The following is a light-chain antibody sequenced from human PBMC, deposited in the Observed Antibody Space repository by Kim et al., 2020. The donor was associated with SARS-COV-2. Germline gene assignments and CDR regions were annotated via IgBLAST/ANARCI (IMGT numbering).Light chain of an antibody. V-gene: IGKV3-20*01. Sequence: IVLTQSPGTLSLSPGERATLSCRTSQTINSNYLAWFQQKPGQAPRLLIHDASSRAPGIPDRFSGSGSGTDFTLTISRVELEDFAVYYCQQYGAAPDTFGQGTRLEI. CDR3: QQYGAAPDT. CDR2: DAS. CDR1: QTINSNY. J-gene: IGKJ2*01.